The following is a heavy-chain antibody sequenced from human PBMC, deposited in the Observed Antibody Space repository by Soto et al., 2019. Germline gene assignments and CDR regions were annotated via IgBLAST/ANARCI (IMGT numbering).Heavy chain of an antibody. CDR3: ARANYFDY. Sequence: QVQLQESGPGLVKPSETLSLTCTVSSGSISRYYWSWFRQPPGKGLEWIGDIYYSGSTNYNPSLTGEVXXSVDTSKSQFSLRLRSVNAADTAVYSCARANYFDYWGPGTLVTVSS. V-gene: IGHV4-59*01. J-gene: IGHJ4*02. CDR2: IYYSGST. CDR1: SGSISRYY.